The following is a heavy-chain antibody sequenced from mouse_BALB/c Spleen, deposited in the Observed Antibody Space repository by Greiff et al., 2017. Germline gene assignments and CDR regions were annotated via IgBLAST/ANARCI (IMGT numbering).Heavy chain of an antibody. J-gene: IGHJ2*01. CDR2: IDPANGNT. V-gene: IGHV14-3*02. CDR1: GFNIKDTY. CDR3: ALRDGWDY. D-gene: IGHD3-3*01. Sequence: EQLKQSGAELVKPGASVKLSCTASGFNIKDTYMHWVKQRPEQGLEWIGRIDPANGNTKYDPKFQGKATITADTSSNTAYLQLSSLTSEDTAVYYCALRDGWDYWGQGTTLTVSS.